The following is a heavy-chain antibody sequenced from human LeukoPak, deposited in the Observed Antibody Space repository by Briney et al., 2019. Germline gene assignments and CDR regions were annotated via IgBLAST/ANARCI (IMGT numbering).Heavy chain of an antibody. CDR3: ARSCRILDIVATIRARLGGNGFDI. V-gene: IGHV4-4*02. CDR1: GVGSSDW. Sequence: SGTLSLTCSVSGVGSSDWLNWVRQPPGKGLEWIGEIYHRGNTNYNPSFKSRVIISIDKSKNQFSLNLSSVTAADTAVYYCARSCRILDIVATIRARLGGNGFDIWGQGTMVTVSS. J-gene: IGHJ3*02. CDR2: IYHRGNT. D-gene: IGHD5-12*01.